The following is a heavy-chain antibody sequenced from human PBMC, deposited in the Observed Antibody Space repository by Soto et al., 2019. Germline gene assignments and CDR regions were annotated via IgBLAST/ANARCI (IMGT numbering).Heavy chain of an antibody. CDR1: GFSLSNARMG. J-gene: IGHJ3*02. CDR2: IFSNDEK. V-gene: IGHV2-26*01. CDR3: ARIRRITGTTGEAFDI. D-gene: IGHD1-20*01. Sequence: QVTLKESGPVLVKPSETLTLTCTVSGFSLSNARMGVSWIRQPPGKALEWLAHIFSNDEKSYSTSLKSRLTISKDTSKSQVVLTMTNMDPVDTATYYCARIRRITGTTGEAFDIWGQGTMVTVSS.